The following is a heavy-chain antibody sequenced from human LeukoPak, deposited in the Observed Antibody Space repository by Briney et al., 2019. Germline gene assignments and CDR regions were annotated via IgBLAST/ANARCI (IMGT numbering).Heavy chain of an antibody. J-gene: IGHJ6*02. CDR1: GGSISSYY. D-gene: IGHD6-19*01. V-gene: IGHV4-59*12. CDR3: ARGGTIAVAGREGMDV. Sequence: PSETLSLTCTVSGGSISSYYWSWIRQPPGKGLEWIGYIYYSGSTNYTPSLKSRVTISVDTSKNQFSLKPSSVTAADTAVYYCARGGTIAVAGREGMDVWGQGTTVTVSS. CDR2: IYYSGST.